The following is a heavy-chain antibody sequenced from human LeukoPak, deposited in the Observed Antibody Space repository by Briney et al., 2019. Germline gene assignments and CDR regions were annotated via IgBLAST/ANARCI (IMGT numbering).Heavy chain of an antibody. CDR2: IKQDGSEK. V-gene: IGHV3-7*01. Sequence: GGSLRLSCAASGFTFSSYWMSWVRQAPGKGLEWVANIKQDGSEKYYVDSVEGRFTISRDNAKNSLYLQLNSLRAEDTAVYYCARDGSDSTGCYYALWGQGTLVTVSS. D-gene: IGHD3-22*01. J-gene: IGHJ4*02. CDR3: ARDGSDSTGCYYAL. CDR1: GFTFSSYW.